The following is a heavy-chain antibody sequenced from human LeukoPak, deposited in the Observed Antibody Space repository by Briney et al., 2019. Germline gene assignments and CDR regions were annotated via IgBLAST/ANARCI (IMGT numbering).Heavy chain of an antibody. J-gene: IGHJ6*02. V-gene: IGHV4-61*01. Sequence: SETLSLTCTVSGGSVSSGSYYWSWLRQPPGKGLEWIGYIYYSGSTNYNPSLKSRVTISVDTSKNQFSLKLSSVTAADTAVYYCARGPYYDFWSGYYFDPYYYYGMDVWGQGTTVTVSS. CDR1: GGSVSSGSYY. CDR3: ARGPYYDFWSGYYFDPYYYYGMDV. D-gene: IGHD3-3*01. CDR2: IYYSGST.